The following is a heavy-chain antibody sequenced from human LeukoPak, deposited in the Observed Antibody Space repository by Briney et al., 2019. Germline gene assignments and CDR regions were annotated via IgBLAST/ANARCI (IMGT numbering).Heavy chain of an antibody. CDR1: GFTFSSYA. D-gene: IGHD7-27*01. J-gene: IGHJ4*02. V-gene: IGHV3-30-3*01. Sequence: GGSLRLSCAASGFTFSSYAMHWVRQAPGKGLEWVAVISYDGSNKYYADSVKGRFTISRDNSKNTLYLQMNSLRVEDTAIYYCSWGDWGSDYYFDYWGQGTLVTVSS. CDR2: ISYDGSNK. CDR3: SWGDWGSDYYFDY.